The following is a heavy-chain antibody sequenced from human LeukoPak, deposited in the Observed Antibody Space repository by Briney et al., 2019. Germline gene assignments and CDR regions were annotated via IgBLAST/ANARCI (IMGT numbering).Heavy chain of an antibody. CDR3: AKDLSVAGHNYFDY. CDR2: ISGSGGST. Sequence: PGGSLRLSCAASGFTFSSYAMSWVRQAPGNGLEWVSAISGSGGSTYYADSVKGRFTISRDNSKNTLYLQMNSLRAEDTAVYYCAKDLSVAGHNYFDYWGQGTLVTVSS. D-gene: IGHD6-19*01. CDR1: GFTFSSYA. J-gene: IGHJ4*02. V-gene: IGHV3-23*01.